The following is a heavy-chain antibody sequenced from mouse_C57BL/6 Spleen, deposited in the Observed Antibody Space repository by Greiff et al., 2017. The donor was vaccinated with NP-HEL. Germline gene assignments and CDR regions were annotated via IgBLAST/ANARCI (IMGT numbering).Heavy chain of an antibody. D-gene: IGHD2-5*01. J-gene: IGHJ1*03. CDR1: GFTFSSYG. V-gene: IGHV5-6*02. CDR3: ARPGSNYWYFDV. CDR2: ISSGGSYT. Sequence: DVMLVESGGDLVKPGGSLKLSCAASGFTFSSYGMSWVRQTPDKRLEWVATISSGGSYTYYPDSVKGRFTISRDNAKNTLYLQMSSLKSEDTAMYYCARPGSNYWYFDVWGTGTTVTVSS.